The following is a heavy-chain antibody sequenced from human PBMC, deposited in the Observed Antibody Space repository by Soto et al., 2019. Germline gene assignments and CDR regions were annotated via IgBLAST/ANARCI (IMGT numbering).Heavy chain of an antibody. CDR3: ARRFPMTGDAFDI. CDR1: GYSFTSYW. V-gene: IGHV5-51*01. Sequence: GESLKISCKGSGYSFTSYWIGWVRQMPGKGLEWMGIIYPGDSDARYSPSFQGQVTISADKSISTAYLQWSSLKASDTAMYYCARRFPMTGDAFDIWGQGTMVTVSS. D-gene: IGHD1-20*01. J-gene: IGHJ3*02. CDR2: IYPGDSDA.